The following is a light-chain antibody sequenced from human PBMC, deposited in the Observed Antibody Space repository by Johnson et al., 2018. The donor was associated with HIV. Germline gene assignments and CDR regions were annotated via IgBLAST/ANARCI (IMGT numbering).Light chain of an antibody. CDR1: SSNIGNNY. CDR3: GTWDSSLSIYV. J-gene: IGLJ1*01. V-gene: IGLV1-51*02. CDR2: ENN. Sequence: QSVLTQPPSVSAAPGQKVTISCSGSSSNIGNNYVSWYQQFPGTAPKLIIYENNKRPSGIPDRFSGSKSGTSATLGITGLKTGDEADYYCGTWDSSLSIYVFGIGTKVTVL.